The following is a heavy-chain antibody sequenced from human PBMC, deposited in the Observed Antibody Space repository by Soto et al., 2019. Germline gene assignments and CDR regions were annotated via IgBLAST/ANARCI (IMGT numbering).Heavy chain of an antibody. CDR2: INHSGST. D-gene: IGHD3-16*01. J-gene: IGHJ5*02. Sequence: SETLSLTCAVYGGSFSGYYWSWIRQPPGKGLEWIGEINHSGSTNYNPSLKSRVTISVDTSKNQFSLKLSSVTAADTAVYYCAGSPNGLYVLWRGPPPPPATGFAPGGKGPRVTVSS. CDR1: GGSFSGYY. CDR3: AGSPNGLYVLWRGPPPPPATGFAP. V-gene: IGHV4-34*01.